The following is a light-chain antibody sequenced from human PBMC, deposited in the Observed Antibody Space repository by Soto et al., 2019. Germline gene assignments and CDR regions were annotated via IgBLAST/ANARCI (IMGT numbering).Light chain of an antibody. CDR1: QSVSSCY. CDR2: GAS. V-gene: IGKV3-20*01. J-gene: IGKJ4*02. Sequence: HSASTVSRATSDTATLSFGTSQSVSSCYLAWYQQKPGQAPRLLIYGASSSATGIPDRFTGSGSGTDFTLTISSLEPEDFTVYYCQRDGRSRSTLGEGTKADFK. CDR3: QRDGRSRST.